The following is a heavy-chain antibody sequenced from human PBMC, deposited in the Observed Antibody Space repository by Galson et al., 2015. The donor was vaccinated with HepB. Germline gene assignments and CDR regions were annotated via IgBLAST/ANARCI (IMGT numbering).Heavy chain of an antibody. D-gene: IGHD3-10*01. J-gene: IGHJ6*02. CDR1: GYTLTELS. CDR2: FDPEDGET. V-gene: IGHV1-24*01. CDR3: ATDPPRGVSTYYYYYGMDV. Sequence: SVKVSCKVSGYTLTELSMHWVRQAPGKGLEWMGGFDPEDGETIYAQKFQGRVTMTEDTSTDTAYMELSSLRSEDTAVYYCATDPPRGVSTYYYYYGMDVWGQGTTVTVSS.